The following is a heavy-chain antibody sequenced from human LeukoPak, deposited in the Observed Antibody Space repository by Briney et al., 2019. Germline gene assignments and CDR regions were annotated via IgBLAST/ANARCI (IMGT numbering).Heavy chain of an antibody. CDR2: IYYSGST. J-gene: IGHJ5*02. CDR1: GGSISGYY. D-gene: IGHD3-10*01. V-gene: IGHV4-59*08. Sequence: PSETLSLTCTVSGGSISGYYWSWIRQPPGKGLEWIGYIYYSGSTNYNPSLKSRVTISIDTSKSQFSLKLSSVTAADTAVYYCARHAIYSGSGSYLNWFDPWGQGTLVTVSS. CDR3: ARHAIYSGSGSYLNWFDP.